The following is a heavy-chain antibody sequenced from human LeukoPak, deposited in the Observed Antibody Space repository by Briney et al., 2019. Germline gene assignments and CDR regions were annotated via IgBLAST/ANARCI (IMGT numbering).Heavy chain of an antibody. CDR2: INTNTGNL. Sequence: ASVKVSCKASGYSFTTYAMNWVRQAPGQGLEWMGWINTNTGNLTYAQGFTGRFVFSLDTSVSTAYLQISSLKAEDTAVYYCARGRDCSGTSCRHDYWGQGTLVTVSS. J-gene: IGHJ4*02. CDR3: ARGRDCSGTSCRHDY. CDR1: GYSFTTYA. V-gene: IGHV7-4-1*02. D-gene: IGHD2-2*01.